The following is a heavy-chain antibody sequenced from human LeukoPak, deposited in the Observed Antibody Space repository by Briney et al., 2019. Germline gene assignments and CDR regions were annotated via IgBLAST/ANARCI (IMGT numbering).Heavy chain of an antibody. V-gene: IGHV3-30-3*01. CDR3: ARDFEYYDYVWGSYRIYYFDY. D-gene: IGHD3-16*02. CDR1: RFTFSSHA. J-gene: IGHJ4*02. Sequence: PGGSLRLSCAASRFTFSSHAMHWVRQAPGKGLEWVAVISYDGSNKYYADSVKGRFTISRDNSKNTLYLQMNSLRAEDTAVYYCARDFEYYDYVWGSYRIYYFDYWGQGTLVTVSS. CDR2: ISYDGSNK.